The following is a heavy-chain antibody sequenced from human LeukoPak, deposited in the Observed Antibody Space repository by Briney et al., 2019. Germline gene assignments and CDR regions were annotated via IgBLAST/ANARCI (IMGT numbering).Heavy chain of an antibody. CDR3: VKLSEH. Sequence: GGPLRLSCVASGFTFSNHWMNWVRQAPGKGLEWVANIKRDGSEKYYVDSVKGRFTISRDNAKNSLYLQMNSLRAEDSAVYYCVKLSEHWGQGTLVTVSS. CDR1: GFTFSNHW. D-gene: IGHD1-26*01. V-gene: IGHV3-7*01. CDR2: IKRDGSEK. J-gene: IGHJ1*01.